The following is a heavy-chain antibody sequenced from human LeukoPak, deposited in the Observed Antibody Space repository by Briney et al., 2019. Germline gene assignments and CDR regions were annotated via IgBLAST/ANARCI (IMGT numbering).Heavy chain of an antibody. Sequence: GGSLRLSCAASGFAFSEYDMHWVRQVSGKGLEWVSTIVAAGDTYYPDSVKGRFTTSRENGHNSLFLQMNSLRAGDTAVYYCARDGLKLELRAFDIWGQGTMVTVSS. V-gene: IGHV3-13*01. CDR1: GFAFSEYD. CDR2: IVAAGDT. J-gene: IGHJ3*02. CDR3: ARDGLKLELRAFDI. D-gene: IGHD1-7*01.